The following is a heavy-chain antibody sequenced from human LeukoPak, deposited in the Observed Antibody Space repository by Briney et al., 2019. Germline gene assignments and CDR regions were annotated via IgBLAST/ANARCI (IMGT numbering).Heavy chain of an antibody. Sequence: SETLSLICTVSGYSISSGYYWGWIRQPPGKGLEWIGSIYHSGSTYYNPSLKSRVTISVDTSKNQFSLKLSSVTAADTAVYYCARDAIYYDSSGYYYFDYWGQGTLVTVSS. V-gene: IGHV4-38-2*02. CDR3: ARDAIYYDSSGYYYFDY. CDR2: IYHSGST. J-gene: IGHJ4*02. D-gene: IGHD3-22*01. CDR1: GYSISSGYY.